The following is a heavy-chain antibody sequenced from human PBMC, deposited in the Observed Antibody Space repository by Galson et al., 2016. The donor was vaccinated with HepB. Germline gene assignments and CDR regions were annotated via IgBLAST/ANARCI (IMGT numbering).Heavy chain of an antibody. V-gene: IGHV3-21*01. CDR2: IHSDSSYI. D-gene: IGHD3-10*01. J-gene: IGHJ3*02. Sequence: APGKGLEWVSYIHSDSSYIYYADSVNGRFTISRDNAKNSLSLRMNSLRAEDTAVYYCVRDSHFGAFDIWGQGTMVTVSS. CDR3: VRDSHFGAFDI.